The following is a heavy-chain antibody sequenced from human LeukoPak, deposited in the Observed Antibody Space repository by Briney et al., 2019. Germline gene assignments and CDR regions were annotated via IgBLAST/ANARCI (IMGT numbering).Heavy chain of an antibody. D-gene: IGHD3-16*01. CDR3: AKENIIGGIVDGEDY. V-gene: IGHV1-2*02. CDR1: GYTFNDYY. Sequence: ASVKVSCKASGYTFNDYYMHWVRQAPGQGLEWMGWINPDSGDTYYAQKFQGSITMTRDTSITTVYMELTRLTSDDTAVYYCAKENIIGGIVDGEDYWGQGTLVTVSS. CDR2: INPDSGDT. J-gene: IGHJ4*02.